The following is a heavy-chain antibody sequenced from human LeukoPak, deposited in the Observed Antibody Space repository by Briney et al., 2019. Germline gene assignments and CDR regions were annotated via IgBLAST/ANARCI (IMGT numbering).Heavy chain of an antibody. J-gene: IGHJ3*01. Sequence: GGSLRLSCAASGFIVSSNYMSWVRQAPGKGLEWVSVIYSDSIGTTYYADPVKGRFTISRDNSKNTLYLQMNTLRVEDTAVYYCTRVGGDAFDVWGQGTTVTVSS. D-gene: IGHD1-26*01. CDR1: GFIVSSNY. V-gene: IGHV3-66*01. CDR2: IYSDSIGTT. CDR3: TRVGGDAFDV.